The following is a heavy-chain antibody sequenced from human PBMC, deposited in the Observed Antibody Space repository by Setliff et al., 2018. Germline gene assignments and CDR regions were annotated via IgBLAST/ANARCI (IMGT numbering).Heavy chain of an antibody. Sequence: HPGGSLRLSCAASGFTFSTYGMHWVRQAPGKGLEWVAFIWFDGSKKYYVDSVKGRFTVSRDNSKDTLYLQMNNLRVEDSAKYYCVSFSWRGCSGDTCYSGDDSFDMWGQGTVVTVSS. CDR2: IWFDGSKK. D-gene: IGHD2-15*01. CDR3: VSFSWRGCSGDTCYSGDDSFDM. V-gene: IGHV3-30*02. CDR1: GFTFSTYG. J-gene: IGHJ3*02.